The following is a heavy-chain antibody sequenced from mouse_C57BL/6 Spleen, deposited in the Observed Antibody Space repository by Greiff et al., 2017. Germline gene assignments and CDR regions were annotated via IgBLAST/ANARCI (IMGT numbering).Heavy chain of an antibody. Sequence: VQLQQPGAELVMPGASVQLSCKASGYTFTSYWMHWVKQRPGQGLEWIGEIDPSDSYTNYNQKFKGKSTLTVDKSSSTAYMQLSSLTSEDSAVYYCARYGTAWFAYWGQGTLVTVSA. V-gene: IGHV1-69*01. J-gene: IGHJ3*01. CDR1: GYTFTSYW. CDR3: ARYGTAWFAY. D-gene: IGHD4-1*01. CDR2: IDPSDSYT.